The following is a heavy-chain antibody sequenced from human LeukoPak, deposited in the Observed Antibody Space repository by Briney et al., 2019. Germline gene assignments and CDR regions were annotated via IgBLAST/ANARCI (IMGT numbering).Heavy chain of an antibody. J-gene: IGHJ5*02. CDR3: ATQQCSGGSCYSRAIWFDP. CDR2: IYHSGNT. Sequence: SETLSLTCTVSGGSISSSSYYWGWIRQPPGKGLEWIASIYHSGNTYYDPSLKSRVTVSVDTSKNQFSLKLNSVTAADTDVYYCATQQCSGGSCYSRAIWFDPWGPGTLVTVSS. D-gene: IGHD2-15*01. CDR1: GGSISSSSYY. V-gene: IGHV4-39*01.